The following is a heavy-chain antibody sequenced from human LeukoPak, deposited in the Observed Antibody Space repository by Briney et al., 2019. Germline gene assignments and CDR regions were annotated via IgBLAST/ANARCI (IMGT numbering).Heavy chain of an antibody. CDR2: ISDSGGST. CDR1: GFAFSSYA. Sequence: GGSLRLSCAASGFAFSSYAMSWVRQAPGKGLEWVSSISDSGGSTYYADSVKGRFTISRDKSKNTLYLQMNSLSAEDTAVYYCAKLRGLFDSSGSFDYWGQGTLVTVSS. J-gene: IGHJ4*02. D-gene: IGHD3-22*01. V-gene: IGHV3-23*01. CDR3: AKLRGLFDSSGSFDY.